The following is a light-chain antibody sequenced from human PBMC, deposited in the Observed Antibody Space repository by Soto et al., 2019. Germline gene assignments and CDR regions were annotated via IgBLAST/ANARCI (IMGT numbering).Light chain of an antibody. J-gene: IGKJ5*01. Sequence: EIVSTQSPATLSLSPVERATLSCRASQSVKTFLVWYQQRPGQPPRLLIHDASHRAAGIPARFSGSGFGTDFTLTISSLEPEDAAVYYCQQRSNWPPITFGQGTDWRL. V-gene: IGKV3-11*01. CDR3: QQRSNWPPIT. CDR2: DAS. CDR1: QSVKTF.